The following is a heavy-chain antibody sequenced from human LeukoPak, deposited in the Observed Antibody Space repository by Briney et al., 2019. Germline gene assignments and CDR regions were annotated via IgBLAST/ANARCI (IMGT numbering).Heavy chain of an antibody. D-gene: IGHD3/OR15-3a*01. CDR1: GFTVSSNY. CDR2: IYSGGST. CDR3: AREGPKLDAFDI. V-gene: IGHV3-53*01. Sequence: GGSLRLSCAASGFTVSSNYMSWVRQAPGKGLEWVSVIYSGGSTYYADSVKGRFTISRDNSKNTLYLRMNSLRAEDTAVYYCAREGPKLDAFDIWGQGTMVTVSS. J-gene: IGHJ3*02.